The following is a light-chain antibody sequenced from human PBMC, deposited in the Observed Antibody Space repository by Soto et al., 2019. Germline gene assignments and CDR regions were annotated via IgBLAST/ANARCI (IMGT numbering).Light chain of an antibody. CDR3: QQYRT. CDR1: QSVRSN. CDR2: GAS. V-gene: IGKV3-15*01. Sequence: EIVMTQSPATLSVSPGERATLSCRASQSVRSNLAWYQQKVGQAPRLLIYGASTRATGIPARFSGSGSGTDFTLTISSLQSGDFAVYYWQQYRTFGQGTKVEIK. J-gene: IGKJ1*01.